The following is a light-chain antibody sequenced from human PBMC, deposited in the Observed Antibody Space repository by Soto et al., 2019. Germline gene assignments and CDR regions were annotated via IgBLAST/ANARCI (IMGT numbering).Light chain of an antibody. CDR3: HYSGHGEDT. V-gene: IGKV3-20*01. Sequence: VLTPSPGSLSLSPGERATLSCRASEVVTTNFIAWYQQQPGQPPRLLIFGASSRAAGIPDRFTGIGSGTDFSLAISRLEPEDSAVYFCHYSGHGEDTCGQGPNLEI. CDR1: EVVTTNF. J-gene: IGKJ2*01. CDR2: GAS.